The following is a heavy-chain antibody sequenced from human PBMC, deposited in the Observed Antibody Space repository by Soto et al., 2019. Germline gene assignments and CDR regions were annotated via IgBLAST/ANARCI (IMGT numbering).Heavy chain of an antibody. Sequence: QVQLQESGPGLVKPSQTLSLTCTVSGGSISSGDYYWSWIRQPPGKGLEWIGYIYYSGSTYYNPSLKRRVTISVDTSKNQFSLKLSSVTAADTAVYYCARDLVVVTAAKTRWFDPWGQGTLVTVSS. CDR1: GGSISSGDYY. J-gene: IGHJ5*02. CDR3: ARDLVVVTAAKTRWFDP. V-gene: IGHV4-30-4*01. CDR2: IYYSGST. D-gene: IGHD2-2*01.